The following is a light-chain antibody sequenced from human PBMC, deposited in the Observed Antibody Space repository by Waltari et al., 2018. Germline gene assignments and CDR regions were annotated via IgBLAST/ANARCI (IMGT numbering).Light chain of an antibody. V-gene: IGLV7-43*01. CDR1: TGTVHRGYY. Sequence: QTVVTQEPSLTVSPGRTVTLTCTSSTGTVHRGYYPNWFQQKPGQSPRALIFSTSNKHSWTPARFSGSLLGGKATLTLSGVQPEDEAEYFCLLYYGGAHWVFGGGTKLTVL. CDR2: STS. CDR3: LLYYGGAHWV. J-gene: IGLJ3*02.